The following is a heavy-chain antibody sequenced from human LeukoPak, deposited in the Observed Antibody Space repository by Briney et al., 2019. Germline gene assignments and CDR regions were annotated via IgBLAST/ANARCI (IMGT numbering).Heavy chain of an antibody. CDR3: AKSIRGDVGYQ. J-gene: IGHJ4*02. D-gene: IGHD2-2*01. Sequence: GGSLRLSCAASGLSFSNYAMNWVRQAPGKGLEWVSSISGSGGATYYADFVKGRATISRDNSKNTLYLQMNSLRAEDTAVYYCAKSIRGDVGYQWGQGTLVTVSS. V-gene: IGHV3-23*01. CDR1: GLSFSNYA. CDR2: ISGSGGAT.